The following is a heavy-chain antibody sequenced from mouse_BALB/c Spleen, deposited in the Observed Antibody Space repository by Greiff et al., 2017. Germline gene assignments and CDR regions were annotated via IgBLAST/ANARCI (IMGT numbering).Heavy chain of an antibody. CDR1: GFTFSSFG. D-gene: IGHD2-12*01. Sequence: VESGGGLVQPGGSRKLSCAASGFTFSSFGMHWVRQAPEKGLEWVAYISSGSSTIYYADTVKGRFTISRDNPKNTLFLQMTSLRSEDTAMYYCARRRDDVYFDYWGQGTTLTVSS. V-gene: IGHV5-17*02. J-gene: IGHJ2*01. CDR2: ISSGSSTI. CDR3: ARRRDDVYFDY.